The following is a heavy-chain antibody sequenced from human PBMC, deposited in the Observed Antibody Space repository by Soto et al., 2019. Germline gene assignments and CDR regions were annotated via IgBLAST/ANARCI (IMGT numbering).Heavy chain of an antibody. Sequence: SETLSLTCAVYGGSFSGYYWSWIRQPPGKGLEWIGEINHSGSTNYNPSLKSRVTISVDTSKNQFSLKLSSVTAADTAVYYCASIFGVVIIPPDYWGQGTLVTVSS. CDR1: GGSFSGYY. D-gene: IGHD3-3*02. CDR2: INHSGST. J-gene: IGHJ4*02. V-gene: IGHV4-34*01. CDR3: ASIFGVVIIPPDY.